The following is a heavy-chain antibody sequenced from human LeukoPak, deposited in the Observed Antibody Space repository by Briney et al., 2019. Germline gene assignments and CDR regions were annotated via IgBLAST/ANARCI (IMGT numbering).Heavy chain of an antibody. D-gene: IGHD1-1*01. CDR3: ARSSKWNLVGFDY. CDR2: INDSGGST. J-gene: IGHJ4*02. Sequence: GGSLRLSCAASGFTFSSYAMNWVRQAPGEGLEWVSVINDSGGSTFYADSVKGRFSISRDNSNLYLQMSSLRAEDTAVYYCARSSKWNLVGFDYWGQGTLVTVSS. CDR1: GFTFSSYA. V-gene: IGHV3-23*01.